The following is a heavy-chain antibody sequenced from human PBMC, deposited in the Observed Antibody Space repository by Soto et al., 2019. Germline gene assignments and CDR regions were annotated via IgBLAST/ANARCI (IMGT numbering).Heavy chain of an antibody. V-gene: IGHV1-18*01. CDR3: ARSDSYGSYWYLDE. J-gene: IGHJ4*02. Sequence: GLEWIGSITLSNGNTSYIDNFPGRVTTTPDTSTSTSYIDLWRLRSDATAVYYCARSDSYGSYWYLDEWGQGTLVTVSS. D-gene: IGHD3-10*01. CDR2: ITLSNGNT.